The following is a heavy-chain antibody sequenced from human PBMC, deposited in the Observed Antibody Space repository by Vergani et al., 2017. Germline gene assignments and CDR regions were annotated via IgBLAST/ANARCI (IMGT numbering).Heavy chain of an antibody. V-gene: IGHV3-48*04. J-gene: IGHJ5*02. CDR3: ARLPRYCSSTSCRS. CDR1: GFTFSSYS. CDR2: ISMSSSTI. D-gene: IGHD2-2*01. Sequence: EVQLVESGGGLVQPGGSLRLSCAASGFTFSSYSMNWVRQAPGKGLEWVSYISMSSSTIYYADSVKGRLTFSRDNAKNSLYLQMNSLRAEDTAVYYCARLPRYCSSTSCRSWGQGTLVTVSS.